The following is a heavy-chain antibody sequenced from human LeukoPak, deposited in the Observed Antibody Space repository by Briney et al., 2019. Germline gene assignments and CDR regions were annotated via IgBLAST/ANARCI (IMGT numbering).Heavy chain of an antibody. CDR1: GFTFSSYS. CDR2: ISSSSSYI. J-gene: IGHJ4*02. V-gene: IGHV3-21*03. Sequence: GGSLRLSCAASGFTFSSYSMNWVRQAPGKGLEWVSSISSSSSYIYYADSVKGRFTISRDNAKNSLYLQMNSLKTEDTAVYYYTTDRWFGEFGYFDYWGQGTLVTVSS. D-gene: IGHD3-10*01. CDR3: TTDRWFGEFGYFDY.